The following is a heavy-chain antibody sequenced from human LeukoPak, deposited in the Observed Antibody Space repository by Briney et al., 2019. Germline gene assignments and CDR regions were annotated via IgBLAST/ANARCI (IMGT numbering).Heavy chain of an antibody. CDR1: GYTFTSYY. V-gene: IGHV1-46*01. Sequence: GASVKVSCKASGYTFTSYYMHWVRQAPGQGLEWMGIINPSGGSTSYAQKFQGRVTMTRDTSISTAYMELSRLRSDDTAVYYCARRTSYDFWSGYYGWVDYWGQGTLVTVSS. CDR2: INPSGGST. J-gene: IGHJ4*02. CDR3: ARRTSYDFWSGYYGWVDY. D-gene: IGHD3-3*01.